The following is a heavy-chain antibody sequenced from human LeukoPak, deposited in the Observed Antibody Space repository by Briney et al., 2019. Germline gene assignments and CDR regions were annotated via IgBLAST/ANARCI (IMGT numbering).Heavy chain of an antibody. D-gene: IGHD1-1*01. CDR1: GCTFSSYA. CDR2: ISGSGGST. Sequence: GESLRLSCAVSGCTFSSYAMSWVRKAPGTGLDLASAISGSGGSTYYADPVKSRLTISRENSKNTLYLQMNSLRAEDTAVYYCAKGRRGYNWNDGDWFDPWGQGTLVTVSS. CDR3: AKGRRGYNWNDGDWFDP. V-gene: IGHV3-23*01. J-gene: IGHJ5*02.